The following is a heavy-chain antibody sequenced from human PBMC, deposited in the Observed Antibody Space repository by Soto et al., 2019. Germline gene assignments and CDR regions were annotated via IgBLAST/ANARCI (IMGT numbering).Heavy chain of an antibody. CDR1: RHTLPEFS. Sequence: EASVQVSRQISRHTLPEFSIHWVRPAAGRGRAGVGGFDLEGGEEIYAQKWHDRVTDTEDTVTDTPYMELSGLKSDDTAVYDCATPTPLRGAMIINIKFDFWGQGTPVTVSS. J-gene: IGHJ4*02. CDR3: ATPTPLRGAMIINIKFDF. D-gene: IGHD3-10*01. CDR2: FDLEGGEE. V-gene: IGHV1-24*01.